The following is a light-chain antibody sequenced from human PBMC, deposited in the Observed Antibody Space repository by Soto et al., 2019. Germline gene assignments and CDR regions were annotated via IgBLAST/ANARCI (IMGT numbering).Light chain of an antibody. J-gene: IGKJ1*01. V-gene: IGKV1-5*01. Sequence: DLQMTQSPSTLSASVGDRITITCRASQTIYNWLAWYQQKPGKAPKLLIYDVSVLETGVPSRFSGSRSGTEFTLTISGLQPDDFATYYCQQYNLYWTFGQGTTVEIK. CDR2: DVS. CDR1: QTIYNW. CDR3: QQYNLYWT.